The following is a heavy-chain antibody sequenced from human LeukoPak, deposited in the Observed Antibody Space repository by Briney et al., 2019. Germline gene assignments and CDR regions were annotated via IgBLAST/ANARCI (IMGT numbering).Heavy chain of an antibody. J-gene: IGHJ4*02. V-gene: IGHV1-2*02. D-gene: IGHD5-12*01. CDR1: GYTFTGYY. CDR2: INLNSGGT. CDR3: ARSTRATISNFDY. Sequence: GAAVKVSCKASGYTFTGYYMHWVRQAPGQGLEWMGCINLNSGGTNYAQKFQRRVTMTRDTSTSTAYMELSRLTSADTGVYDCARSTRATISNFDYWGQGTLVTVSS.